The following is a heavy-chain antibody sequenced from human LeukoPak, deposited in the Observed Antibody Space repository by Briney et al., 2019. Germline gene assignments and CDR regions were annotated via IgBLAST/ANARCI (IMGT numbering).Heavy chain of an antibody. D-gene: IGHD5-12*01. J-gene: IGHJ4*02. Sequence: GGSLRLSCAASGFTFSSYAMRWVRQAPGKGLEWVSAISGSGGSTYYADSVKGRFTISRDNSKNTLYLQMNSLRAEDTAVYYCAKGGQWLRFFDYWGQGTLVTVSS. CDR3: AKGGQWLRFFDY. CDR1: GFTFSSYA. CDR2: ISGSGGST. V-gene: IGHV3-23*01.